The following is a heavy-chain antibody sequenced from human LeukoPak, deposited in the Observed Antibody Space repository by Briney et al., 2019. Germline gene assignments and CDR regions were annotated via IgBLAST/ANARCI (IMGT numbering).Heavy chain of an antibody. V-gene: IGHV1-18*01. CDR1: GYTFTSYG. CDR3: ARGPHILLGYCSGGSCYGGYYFDY. J-gene: IGHJ4*02. CDR2: ISAYNGNT. Sequence: GASVKVSCKASGYTFTSYGISWVRQAPGQGLEWMGWISAYNGNTNYAQKLQGRVTMTTDTSTSTAYMELRSLRSDDTAVYYCARGPHILLGYCSGGSCYGGYYFDYWGQGTLVAVSS. D-gene: IGHD2-15*01.